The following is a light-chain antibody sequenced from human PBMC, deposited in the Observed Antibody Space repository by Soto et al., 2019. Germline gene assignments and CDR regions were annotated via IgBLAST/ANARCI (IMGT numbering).Light chain of an antibody. J-gene: IGKJ5*01. CDR3: QQRSNWPRT. CDR1: QSVSRY. Sequence: EILLTQSPATLALSPGERAPLSCRASQSVSRYLAWYQQKPGQAPRLLIYDASNRATGIPARFSGSGSGTDSTLTISSLEPEDFEVYYCQQRSNWPRTFGQGTRLEIK. CDR2: DAS. V-gene: IGKV3-11*01.